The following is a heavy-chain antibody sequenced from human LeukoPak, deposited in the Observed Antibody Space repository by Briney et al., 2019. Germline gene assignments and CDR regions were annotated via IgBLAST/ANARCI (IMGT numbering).Heavy chain of an antibody. D-gene: IGHD3-22*01. CDR2: IKQDGSEK. CDR3: ARDHYDSSGYFQFDP. V-gene: IGHV3-7*01. CDR1: GFTFSSYW. J-gene: IGHJ5*02. Sequence: GGSLRLSCAASGFTFSSYWMSWVRQAPGKGLEWVANIKQDGSEKYYVDSVKGRFTISRDNAKNSLYLQMNSLRAEDTAVYYCARDHYDSSGYFQFDPWGQGTLVTVSS.